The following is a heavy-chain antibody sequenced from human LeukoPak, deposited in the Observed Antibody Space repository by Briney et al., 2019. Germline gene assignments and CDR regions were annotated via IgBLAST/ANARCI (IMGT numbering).Heavy chain of an antibody. CDR1: GGTFSSYA. V-gene: IGHV1-69*06. Sequence: ASVKVSCKASGGTFSSYAISWVRQAPGQGLEWMGGSIPIFGTTNYAQKFQDRVTITADKSTGTAYMELSSLRSEDTAVYYCARNIIAVAGTGSFDYWSQGTLVTVSS. J-gene: IGHJ4*02. D-gene: IGHD6-19*01. CDR3: ARNIIAVAGTGSFDY. CDR2: SIPIFGTT.